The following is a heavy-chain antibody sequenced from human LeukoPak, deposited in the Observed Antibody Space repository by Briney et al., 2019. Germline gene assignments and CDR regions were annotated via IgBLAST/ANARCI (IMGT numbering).Heavy chain of an antibody. CDR3: ARERGGHDILTGEMGY. V-gene: IGHV1-18*01. Sequence: ASVKVSCKASGYTFTSYGISWVRQAPGQGLEWMGWISAYNGNTNYAQKLQGRVTMTTDTSTSTAYMELRSLRSDDTAVYYCARERGGHDILTGEMGYWGQGTLVTVSS. CDR2: ISAYNGNT. J-gene: IGHJ4*02. D-gene: IGHD3-9*01. CDR1: GYTFTSYG.